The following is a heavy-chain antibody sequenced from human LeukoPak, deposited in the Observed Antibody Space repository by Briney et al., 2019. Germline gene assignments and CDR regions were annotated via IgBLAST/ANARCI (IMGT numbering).Heavy chain of an antibody. D-gene: IGHD6-25*01. V-gene: IGHV4-34*01. CDR2: INHSGST. CDR3: ARRAATRSYGMDV. J-gene: IGHJ6*02. Sequence: SETLSLTCAVYGGSFSGCYWSWIRQPPGKGLEWIGEINHSGSTNYNPSLKSRVTISVDTSKNQFSLKLSSVTAADTAVYYCARRAATRSYGMDVWGQGTTVTVSS. CDR1: GGSFSGCY.